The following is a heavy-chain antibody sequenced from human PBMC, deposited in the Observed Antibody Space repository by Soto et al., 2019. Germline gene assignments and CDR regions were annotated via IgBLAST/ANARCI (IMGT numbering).Heavy chain of an antibody. CDR3: GRVGIPPPYCTNGVCDKRSLIYYYYYMDV. CDR1: GGSISSYY. CDR2: IYYSGST. D-gene: IGHD2-8*01. Sequence: PSETLSLTCTVSGGSISSYYWSWIRQPPGKGLEWIGYIYYSGSTNYNPSLKSRVTISVDTSKNQFSLKLSSVTAADTAVYYCGRVGIPPPYCTNGVCDKRSLIYYYYYMDVWGKGTTVTVSS. V-gene: IGHV4-59*01. J-gene: IGHJ6*03.